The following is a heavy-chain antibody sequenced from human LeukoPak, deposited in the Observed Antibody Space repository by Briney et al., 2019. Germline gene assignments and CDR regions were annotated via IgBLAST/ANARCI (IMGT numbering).Heavy chain of an antibody. CDR2: IYYSGST. CDR1: GGSIGSYY. J-gene: IGHJ4*02. D-gene: IGHD1-26*01. CDR3: ARGLVGALRPFDY. V-gene: IGHV4-59*01. Sequence: SETLSLTCTVSGGSIGSYYWSWIRQPPGKGLEWIGYIYYSGSTNYNPSLKSRVTISVDTSKNQFSLKLSSVTAADTAVYYCARGLVGALRPFDYWGQGTLVTVSS.